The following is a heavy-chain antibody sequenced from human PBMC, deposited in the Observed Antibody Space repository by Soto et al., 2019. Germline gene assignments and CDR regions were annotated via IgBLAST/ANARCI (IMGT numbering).Heavy chain of an antibody. V-gene: IGHV3-30*18. CDR1: GFTFSSYG. Sequence: PGGSLRLSCAASGFTFSSYGMHWVRQAPGKGLEWVAVISYDGSNKYYADSVKGRFAISRDNSKNTLYLQMNSLRAEDTAVYYCAKEWESTKFSGSFDPWGQGTLVTV. D-gene: IGHD1-26*01. CDR3: AKEWESTKFSGSFDP. CDR2: ISYDGSNK. J-gene: IGHJ5*02.